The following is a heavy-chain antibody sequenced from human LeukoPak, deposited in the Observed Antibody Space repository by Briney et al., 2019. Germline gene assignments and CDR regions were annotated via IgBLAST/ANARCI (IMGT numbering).Heavy chain of an antibody. CDR3: ARGQSRLSWFDP. D-gene: IGHD6-19*01. CDR2: IYHSGST. J-gene: IGHJ5*02. CDR1: GYSISSGYY. Sequence: SETLSLTCTVSGYSISSGYYWGWIRQPPGKGLEWIGSIYHSGSTYYNPSLKSLVTISVDTSKNRFSLNLSSVTAADTAVYYCARGQSRLSWFDPWGQGTLVTVSS. V-gene: IGHV4-38-2*02.